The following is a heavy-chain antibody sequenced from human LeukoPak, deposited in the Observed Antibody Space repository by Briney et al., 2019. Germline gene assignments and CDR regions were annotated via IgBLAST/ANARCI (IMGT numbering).Heavy chain of an antibody. V-gene: IGHV1-69*04. D-gene: IGHD3-22*01. CDR2: IIPILGIA. Sequence: SVKVSCKASGGTFSSYTISWVRQAPGQGLEWMGRIIPILGIANYAQKFQGRATITADKSTSTAYMELSSLRSEDTAVYYCARDNYYDSSGYYGYFDYWGQGTLVTVSS. J-gene: IGHJ4*02. CDR3: ARDNYYDSSGYYGYFDY. CDR1: GGTFSSYT.